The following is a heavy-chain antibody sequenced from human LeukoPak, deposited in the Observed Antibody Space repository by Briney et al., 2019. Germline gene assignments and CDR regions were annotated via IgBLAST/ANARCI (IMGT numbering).Heavy chain of an antibody. V-gene: IGHV4-61*02. J-gene: IGHJ4*02. CDR3: AGDIGWIDY. D-gene: IGHD6-19*01. Sequence: SQTLSLTCTVSGGSISSGSYYWSWIWQPAGKGLEWIGRIYTSGSITYNPSLKSRVTISGDMSKNQFSLKLSSVTAADTAVYYCAGDIGWIDYWGQGTLVTVSS. CDR2: IYTSGSI. CDR1: GGSISSGSYY.